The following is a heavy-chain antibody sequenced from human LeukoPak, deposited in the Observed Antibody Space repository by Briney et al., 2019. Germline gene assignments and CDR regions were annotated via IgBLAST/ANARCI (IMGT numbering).Heavy chain of an antibody. V-gene: IGHV4-30-4*01. J-gene: IGHJ6*02. CDR1: GGSISSGDYY. Sequence: SETLSLTCTVCGGSISSGDYYLSWIRQPPGKGLEWIVYIYYSGSTYYNPSLKSRVTISVDTSKNQFSLKLSSVTAADTAVYYCARGGGATFSSRDGMDVWGQGTTVTVSS. D-gene: IGHD1-26*01. CDR2: IYYSGST. CDR3: ARGGGATFSSRDGMDV.